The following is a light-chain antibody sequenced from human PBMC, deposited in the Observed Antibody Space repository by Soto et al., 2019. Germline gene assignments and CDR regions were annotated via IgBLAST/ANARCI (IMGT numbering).Light chain of an antibody. CDR1: QIIGTY. CDR3: QQSYSTPHT. CDR2: GAS. Sequence: DIQMTQSPSSLAASVGDRVTISCRASQIIGTYLKWYQQKPGQVPTLLIYGASSLQSGVPSRFSGSGSGTDFTLSISSLQREDFATYYCQQSYSTPHTFGQGTKLEIK. V-gene: IGKV1-39*01. J-gene: IGKJ2*01.